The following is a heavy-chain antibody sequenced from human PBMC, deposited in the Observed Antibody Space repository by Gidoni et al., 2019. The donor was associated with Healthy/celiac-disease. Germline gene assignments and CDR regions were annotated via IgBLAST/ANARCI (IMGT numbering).Heavy chain of an antibody. CDR2: IRSKANSYAT. J-gene: IGHJ3*02. CDR1: GFTFSGSA. D-gene: IGHD3-16*01. Sequence: EVQLVESGGGLVQPGGSLKLSCAASGFTFSGSAMHWVRQVSGKGLEWVGRIRSKANSYATAYAASVKGRFTISRDDSKNTAYLQMNSLKTEDTAVYYCTIPSYGGGDIWGQGTMVTVSS. CDR3: TIPSYGGGDI. V-gene: IGHV3-73*02.